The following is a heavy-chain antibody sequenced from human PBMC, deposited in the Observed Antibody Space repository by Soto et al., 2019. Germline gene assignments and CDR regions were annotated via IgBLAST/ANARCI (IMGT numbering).Heavy chain of an antibody. D-gene: IGHD3-10*01. CDR1: GFTFSSYW. CDR3: ARDSPGSYPNTYYYYRMDV. CDR2: IKQDGGEK. Sequence: GGSLRLSCAASGFTFSSYWMSWVRQARGKGLEWVANIKQDGGEKYYVDSVKGRFTISRDNAKNSLYLQMNSLRAEDTAVYYCARDSPGSYPNTYYYYRMDVWGQGTTVTVSS. V-gene: IGHV3-7*03. J-gene: IGHJ6*02.